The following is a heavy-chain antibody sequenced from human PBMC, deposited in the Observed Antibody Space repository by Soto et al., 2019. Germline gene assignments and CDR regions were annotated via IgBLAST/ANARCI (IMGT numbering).Heavy chain of an antibody. D-gene: IGHD2-2*03. Sequence: QVQLVQSGAEVKKPGSSVKVSCKASGGTFSSYAISWVRQAPGQGLEWMGGIIPIFGTANYAQKFQGRVTITADESTSTAYMELSSMRSEDTAVYYCAGDVLDIVLVPAAIHRPGAFDIWGQGTMVTVSS. CDR2: IIPIFGTA. CDR1: GGTFSSYA. V-gene: IGHV1-69*12. CDR3: AGDVLDIVLVPAAIHRPGAFDI. J-gene: IGHJ3*02.